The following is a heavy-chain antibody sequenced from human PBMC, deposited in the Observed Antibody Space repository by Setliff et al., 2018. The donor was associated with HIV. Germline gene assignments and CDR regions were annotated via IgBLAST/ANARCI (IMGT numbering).Heavy chain of an antibody. Sequence: SETLSLTCTVSGGSISSYYWNWIRQPPGKGLEWIGYIYYSGSTNYNPSLKSRVTISVDTSKNQFSLKLTSVTAADTAVYYCSRVGYNDDSGYPYNWFDPWGQGTLVTVSS. J-gene: IGHJ5*02. V-gene: IGHV4-59*01. CDR3: SRVGYNDDSGYPYNWFDP. CDR2: IYYSGST. CDR1: GGSISSYY. D-gene: IGHD3-22*01.